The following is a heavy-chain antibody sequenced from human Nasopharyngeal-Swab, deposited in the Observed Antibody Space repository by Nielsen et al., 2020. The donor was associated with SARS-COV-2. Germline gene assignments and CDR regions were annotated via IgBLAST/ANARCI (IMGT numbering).Heavy chain of an antibody. Sequence: SVKVSCKASGGSFSNYAISWLRQAPGQGLEWVGGVNPVFRTPNYAQKFQGRISLTADDSTSTAYLELSSLTSEDTAVYYCARDGVSRVFDYWGQGTLVTVSS. D-gene: IGHD2-2*01. J-gene: IGHJ4*02. CDR2: VNPVFRTP. CDR1: GGSFSNYA. V-gene: IGHV1-69*13. CDR3: ARDGVSRVFDY.